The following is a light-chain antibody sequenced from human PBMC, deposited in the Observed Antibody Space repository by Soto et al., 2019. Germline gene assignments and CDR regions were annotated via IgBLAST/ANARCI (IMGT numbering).Light chain of an antibody. Sequence: EIVLTQSPGTLSLSPGERATLSCRASQSVNNNYLAWYQQKPGQAPRLLIYGSSSRATGIPDRFSGSGSGTDFTLTINRLEPEDFAVYYCQHYGSSPCFGGGTKVDIK. J-gene: IGKJ4*01. CDR1: QSVNNNY. CDR2: GSS. V-gene: IGKV3-20*01. CDR3: QHYGSSPC.